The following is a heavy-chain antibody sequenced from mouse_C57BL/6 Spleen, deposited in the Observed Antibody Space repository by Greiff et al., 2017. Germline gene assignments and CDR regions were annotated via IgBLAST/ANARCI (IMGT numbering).Heavy chain of an antibody. V-gene: IGHV1-54*01. J-gene: IGHJ4*01. CDR1: GYAFTNYL. CDR3: ARRGNGNRLAMDY. CDR2: INPGSGGT. D-gene: IGHD2-1*01. Sequence: QVQLQQSGAELVRPGTSVKVSCKASGYAFTNYLIEWVKQRPGQGLEWIGVINPGSGGTNYNEKFKGKATLTADKSSSTAYMQLSSLTSEDSAVYFCARRGNGNRLAMDYWGQGTSVTVSS.